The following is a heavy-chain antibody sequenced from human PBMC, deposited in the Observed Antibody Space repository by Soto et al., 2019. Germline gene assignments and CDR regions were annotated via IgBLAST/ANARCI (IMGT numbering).Heavy chain of an antibody. CDR2: INPSGGST. V-gene: IGHV1-46*03. J-gene: IGHJ6*03. Sequence: GASVKVSCKASGYTFTSYYMHWVRQAPGQGLEWMGIINPSGGSTSYAQKFQGRVTMTRDTSTSTVYMELSSLRSEDTAVYYCARRGAEWFSRYYYMDVWGKGTTVTSP. CDR1: GYTFTSYY. CDR3: ARRGAEWFSRYYYMDV. D-gene: IGHD3-3*01.